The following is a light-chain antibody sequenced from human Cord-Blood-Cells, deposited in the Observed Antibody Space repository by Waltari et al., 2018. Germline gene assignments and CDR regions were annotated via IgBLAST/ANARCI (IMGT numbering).Light chain of an antibody. CDR1: SSDVGSYNL. CDR3: CSYAGSSTYV. Sequence: QSALTQPASVSGSPGQSITISCTGTSSDVGSYNLVSWYQQHPGKAPKLIIYEGSKRPSGVSNRFSASKSGNTASLTVSGLQADDEADYYCCSYAGSSTYVFGTGTKVTVL. J-gene: IGLJ1*01. CDR2: EGS. V-gene: IGLV2-23*01.